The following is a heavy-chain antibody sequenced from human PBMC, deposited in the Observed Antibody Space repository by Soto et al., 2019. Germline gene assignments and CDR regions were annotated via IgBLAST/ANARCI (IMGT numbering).Heavy chain of an antibody. V-gene: IGHV3-33*06. CDR2: IWYDGSNK. CDR3: AKATTNGGWFNPFDS. CDR1: GFTFSSYG. D-gene: IGHD6-19*01. J-gene: IGHJ4*02. Sequence: GSLRLSCAASGFTFSSYGMHWVRQAPGKGLEWVAVIWYDGSNKYYADSVKGRFTISRDNSKSTLYLQMNSLRAEDTAVYYCAKATTNGGWFNPFDSWGQGAPVTVSS.